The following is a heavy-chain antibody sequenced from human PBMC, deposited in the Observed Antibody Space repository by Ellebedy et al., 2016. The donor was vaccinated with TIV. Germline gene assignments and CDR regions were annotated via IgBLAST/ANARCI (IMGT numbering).Heavy chain of an antibody. CDR2: ISGRGEST. V-gene: IGHV3-23*01. Sequence: GESLKISCATSGFISSDYAISWVRQPPGKGLEWVSTISGRGESTFAADSVKGRFTISRDFSKRTVYLQMNSLRVEDTAVYFCATRGHSIGWFADWGQGTLVTVSS. J-gene: IGHJ5*02. CDR1: GFISSDYA. CDR3: ATRGHSIGWFAD. D-gene: IGHD3-22*01.